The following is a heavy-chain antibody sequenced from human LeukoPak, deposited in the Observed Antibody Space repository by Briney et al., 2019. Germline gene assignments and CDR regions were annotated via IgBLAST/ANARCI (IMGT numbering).Heavy chain of an antibody. Sequence: ASVKVSCKASGYTFTSYEMHWVRQAPGQGLEWMRMIKPSGGSTSYAQKLQGRVTMTTDTSTSTAYMELRSLRSDDTAVYYCARVVQLPMDAFDIWGQGTMVTVSS. CDR2: IKPSGGST. J-gene: IGHJ3*02. V-gene: IGHV1-46*01. D-gene: IGHD2-2*01. CDR3: ARVVQLPMDAFDI. CDR1: GYTFTSYE.